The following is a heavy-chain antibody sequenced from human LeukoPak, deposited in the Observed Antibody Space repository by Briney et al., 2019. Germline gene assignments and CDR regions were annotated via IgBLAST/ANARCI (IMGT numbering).Heavy chain of an antibody. J-gene: IGHJ4*02. V-gene: IGHV3-23*01. Sequence: GGSLRLSCAASGFTFSSYGMSWVRQAPGKGLQWVSVIIGSGSSTYYADSVKGRFTISRDNAKNSLYLQMNSLRAEDTAVYYCARGVYYDAYFDYWGQGTLVTVSS. D-gene: IGHD3-22*01. CDR1: GFTFSSYG. CDR3: ARGVYYDAYFDY. CDR2: IIGSGSST.